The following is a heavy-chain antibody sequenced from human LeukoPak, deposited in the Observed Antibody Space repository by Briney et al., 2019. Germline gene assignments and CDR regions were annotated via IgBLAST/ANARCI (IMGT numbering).Heavy chain of an antibody. CDR2: ISSSSSYI. Sequence: GGSLRLSCAASGFTFSSYSMNWVRQAPGKGLEWVSSISSSSSYIYYADSVKGRFTISRDNAKNSLYLQMNSLRAEDTAVYYCARDGIAAAGAKYYYGMDVWGQGTTVTVSS. J-gene: IGHJ6*02. V-gene: IGHV3-21*01. CDR1: GFTFSSYS. D-gene: IGHD6-13*01. CDR3: ARDGIAAAGAKYYYGMDV.